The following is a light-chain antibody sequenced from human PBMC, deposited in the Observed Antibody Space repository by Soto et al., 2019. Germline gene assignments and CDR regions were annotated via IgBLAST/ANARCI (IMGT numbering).Light chain of an antibody. CDR1: SGDIGGYNY. CDR3: SSYRSSSTFYSTFYV. V-gene: IGLV2-14*01. J-gene: IGLJ1*01. CDR2: EVS. Sequence: QSALTQPASVSGSPGQSITISCTGTSGDIGGYNYVSWYQQHPGKAPKLMIYEVSHRPSGVSNRFSGSKSGNTASLTISGLQAEDEADYYCSSYRSSSTFYSTFYVFGTGTKVTV.